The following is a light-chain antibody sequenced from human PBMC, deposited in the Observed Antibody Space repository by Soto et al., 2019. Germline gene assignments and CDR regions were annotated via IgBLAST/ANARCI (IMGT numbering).Light chain of an antibody. CDR3: QSCDSSLNGWV. Sequence: QSVLTQPPSVSGAPGQRVTISCTGSSSNIGAGYDVHWYQQLPGTAPKLLIYGNNNRPSGVPDRFSGSKSGTSASLAITGLQAEDEADYCCQSCDSSLNGWVFGGGTKLTVL. J-gene: IGLJ3*02. CDR1: SSNIGAGYD. CDR2: GNN. V-gene: IGLV1-40*01.